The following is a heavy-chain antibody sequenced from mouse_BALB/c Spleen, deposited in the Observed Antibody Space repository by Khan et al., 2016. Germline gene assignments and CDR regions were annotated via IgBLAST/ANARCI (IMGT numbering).Heavy chain of an antibody. CDR2: ISYSGST. CDR3: ARGGKGYAMDY. J-gene: IGHJ4*01. Sequence: EVQLVESGPGLVKPSQSLSLTCTVTGYSITSDYAWNWIRQFPGNKLEWMGYISYSGSTSYNPSLKSRISITLDTSKNQFFLQLNSVTTEDTATYYCARGGKGYAMDYWGQGTSVTVSS. V-gene: IGHV3-2*02. CDR1: GYSITSDYA. D-gene: IGHD1-3*01.